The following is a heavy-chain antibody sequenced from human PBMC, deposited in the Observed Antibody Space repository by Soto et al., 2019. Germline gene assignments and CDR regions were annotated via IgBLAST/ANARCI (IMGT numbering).Heavy chain of an antibody. J-gene: IGHJ3*02. CDR1: GFTFSSYD. V-gene: IGHV3-13*01. D-gene: IGHD6-13*01. Sequence: GGSLRLSCAASGFTFSSYDMHWVRQATGKGLEWVSAIGTAGDTYYPGSVKGRFTISRENAKNSLYLQMNSLRAGDTAVYYCARVSLGGIAAAGDAFGIWGQGTMVTVSS. CDR3: ARVSLGGIAAAGDAFGI. CDR2: IGTAGDT.